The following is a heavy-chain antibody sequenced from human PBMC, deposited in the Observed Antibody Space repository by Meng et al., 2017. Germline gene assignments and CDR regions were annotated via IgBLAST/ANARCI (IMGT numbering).Heavy chain of an antibody. D-gene: IGHD1-1*01. Sequence: SETLSLTCAVYGGSFSGYYWSWIRQPPGKGLEWIGEINHSGSTNYNPSLKSRVTISVDTSKNQFSLKLSSVTAADTAVYYCASFSVGERQFDYGGQGTLVTVSS. CDR2: INHSGST. CDR1: GGSFSGYY. J-gene: IGHJ4*02. V-gene: IGHV4-34*01. CDR3: ASFSVGERQFDY.